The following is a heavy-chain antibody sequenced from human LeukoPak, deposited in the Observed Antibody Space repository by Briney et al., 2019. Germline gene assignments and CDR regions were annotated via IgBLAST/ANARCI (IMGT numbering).Heavy chain of an antibody. D-gene: IGHD1-26*01. J-gene: IGHJ4*02. Sequence: GGSLRLSCAAPGFSFSSYEMNWVRQAPGKGLEWVSYISSSGRTIYYADSVKGRFTISRDNAKNSLYLQTNSLRAEDTAVYYCVRREGFFYYFDYWGQGTLVTVSS. CDR3: VRREGFFYYFDY. V-gene: IGHV3-48*03. CDR1: GFSFSSYE. CDR2: ISSSGRTI.